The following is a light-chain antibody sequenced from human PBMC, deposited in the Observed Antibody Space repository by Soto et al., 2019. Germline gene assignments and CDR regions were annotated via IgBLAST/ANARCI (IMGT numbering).Light chain of an antibody. J-gene: IGLJ1*01. CDR3: SSYATSNTYV. CDR1: SSDVGAYNF. CDR2: EVS. V-gene: IGLV2-14*01. Sequence: QSVLTQPASVSGSPGQSITISCTGTSSDVGAYNFVSWYQQHPGKVPKIMIYEVSNRPSGVSNRFSGSKSGNTASLTISGLQAEDEADYYCSSYATSNTYVFGTGTKLTVL.